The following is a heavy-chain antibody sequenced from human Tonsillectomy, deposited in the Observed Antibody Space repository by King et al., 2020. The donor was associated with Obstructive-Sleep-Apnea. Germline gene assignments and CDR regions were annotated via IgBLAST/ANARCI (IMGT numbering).Heavy chain of an antibody. CDR1: GYSFTSYW. CDR2: IYPGDSDT. Sequence: VQLVESGAEVKKPGESLTISCKGSGYSFTSYWIGWVRQMPGKGLEWMGIIYPGDSDTRYSPSFQGQVTISADKSISTAYLQWSSLKASDTAMYYCATFTLYDSSGYSPSRDYYYGMDVWGQGTTVTVSS. V-gene: IGHV5-51*01. J-gene: IGHJ6*02. D-gene: IGHD3-22*01. CDR3: ATFTLYDSSGYSPSRDYYYGMDV.